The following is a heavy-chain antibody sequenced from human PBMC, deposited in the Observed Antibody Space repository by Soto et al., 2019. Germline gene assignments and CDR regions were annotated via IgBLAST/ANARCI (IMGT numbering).Heavy chain of an antibody. D-gene: IGHD6-6*01. CDR3: ARGSYSSSSGDDAFDI. J-gene: IGHJ3*02. V-gene: IGHV1-2*04. CDR2: INPNSGGT. Sequence: ASVKVSCKASGYTFTGYYMHWVRQAPGQGLEWMGWINPNSGGTNYAQKFQGWVTMTRDTSISTAYMELSRLRSDDTAVYYCARGSYSSSSGDDAFDIWGQGTMVTVSS. CDR1: GYTFTGYY.